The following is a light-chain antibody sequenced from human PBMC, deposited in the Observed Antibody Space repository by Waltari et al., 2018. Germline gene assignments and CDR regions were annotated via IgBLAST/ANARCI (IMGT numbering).Light chain of an antibody. J-gene: IGKJ4*01. CDR1: HDIDDF. V-gene: IGKV1-27*01. CDR3: QKYDSAPLT. CDR2: GVS. Sequence: DIQMTQSPSSLSASVGDTVTITCRASHDIDDFLAWYQQKPGEPPKLLISGVSTLKPGVPSRFSGTGSGTHFTLTINGLQPEDVASYFCQKYDSAPLTFGGGTKVEI.